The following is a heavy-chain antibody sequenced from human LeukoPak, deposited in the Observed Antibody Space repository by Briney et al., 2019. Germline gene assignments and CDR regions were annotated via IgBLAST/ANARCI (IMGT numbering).Heavy chain of an antibody. V-gene: IGHV4-34*01. CDR2: INHSGST. CDR1: GGSFSGYY. Sequence: SETLSLTCAVYGGSFSGYYWSWIRQPPGKGLEWIGEINHSGSTNYDPSLKSRVTISVDTSKNQFSLKLSSVTAADTAVYYCARKKPRYSSGWYLDYWGQGTLVTVSS. CDR3: ARKKPRYSSGWYLDY. D-gene: IGHD6-19*01. J-gene: IGHJ4*02.